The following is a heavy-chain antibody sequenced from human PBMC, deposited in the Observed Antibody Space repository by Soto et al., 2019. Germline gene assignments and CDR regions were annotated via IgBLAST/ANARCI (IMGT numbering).Heavy chain of an antibody. CDR1: GGSISSYY. D-gene: IGHD3-22*01. CDR2: IYYSGGT. V-gene: IGHV4-59*01. J-gene: IGHJ4*02. CDR3: AREPRYYYDSSGYTYYFDY. Sequence: SETLSLTCTVSGGSISSYYWSWIRQPPGKGLEWIGYIYYSGGTNYNPSLKSRVTISVDTSKNQFSLKLSSVTAADTAVYYCAREPRYYYDSSGYTYYFDYWGQGTLVTVSS.